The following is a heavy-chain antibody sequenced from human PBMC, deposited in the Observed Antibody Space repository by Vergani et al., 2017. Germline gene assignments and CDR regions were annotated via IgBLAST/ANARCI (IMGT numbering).Heavy chain of an antibody. Sequence: QVQLVQSGAEVKKPGASVKVSCKASGYTFTSYYMHWVRQAPGQGLEWMGIINPSGGSTSYAQKFQGRVSMPRDTSTSTVYMELSSLRSEDTAVYYCARDLRHDYGDSSTSYFDYWGEGTLVTVPS. J-gene: IGHJ4*02. CDR1: GYTFTSYY. D-gene: IGHD4-17*01. CDR2: INPSGGST. V-gene: IGHV1-46*01. CDR3: ARDLRHDYGDSSTSYFDY.